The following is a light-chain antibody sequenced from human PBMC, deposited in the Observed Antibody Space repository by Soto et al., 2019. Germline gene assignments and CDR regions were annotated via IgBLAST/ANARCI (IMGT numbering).Light chain of an antibody. Sequence: QSVLTQPPSASGSPGQSVTISCTGTSSDIGAYNFVSWYQQHPGKVPKLIIHEVTRRPSGVPDRFSASKSGNTASLTVSGLQAEDEADYYCSSHGGANNFYVFGPGTKSPS. CDR1: SSDIGAYNF. CDR2: EVT. V-gene: IGLV2-8*01. J-gene: IGLJ1*01. CDR3: SSHGGANNFYV.